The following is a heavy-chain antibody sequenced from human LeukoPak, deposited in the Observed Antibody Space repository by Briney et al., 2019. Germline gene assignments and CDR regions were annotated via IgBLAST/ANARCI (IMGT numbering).Heavy chain of an antibody. CDR2: IYYSGTT. D-gene: IGHD6-19*01. CDR1: GGSISTYS. CDR3: AGDSSGWSGWFAP. J-gene: IGHJ5*02. Sequence: KSSETLSLTCLVSGGSISTYSWSWIRQSPGKALEWIGYIYYSGTTNYNPSLKIRLTISVDTSKNQFSLKLSSVTAADTAVYYCAGDSSGWSGWFAPCGQGTLVTVSS. V-gene: IGHV4-59*01.